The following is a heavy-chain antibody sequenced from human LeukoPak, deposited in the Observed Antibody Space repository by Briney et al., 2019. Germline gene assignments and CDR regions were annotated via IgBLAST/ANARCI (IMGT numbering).Heavy chain of an antibody. J-gene: IGHJ5*02. CDR3: TSRQPYCDFCDGYSGTNWFHP. V-gene: IGHV3-30*03. CDR2: ISYDGSNK. D-gene: IGHD3-3*01. Sequence: GGSLRLSCAASGFTFSSYGMHWVRQAPGKGLEWVAVISYDGSNKYYADSVKGRFTISRDNSKNTLYLQMNSLRAEDTAVYYCTSRQPYCDFCDGYSGTNWFHPWGQGTLVTVSS. CDR1: GFTFSSYG.